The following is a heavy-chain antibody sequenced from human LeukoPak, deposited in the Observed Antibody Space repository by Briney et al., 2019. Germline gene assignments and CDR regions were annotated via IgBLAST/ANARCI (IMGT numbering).Heavy chain of an antibody. CDR3: ARGIDGYKSPGEYFDY. CDR1: GGSFSGYY. V-gene: IGHV4-34*01. CDR2: INHSGST. D-gene: IGHD5-24*01. J-gene: IGHJ4*02. Sequence: SETLSLTCAVYGGSFSGYYWSWIRQPPGKGLEWIGEINHSGSTNYNPSLKSRVTISVDTSKNQFSLKLSSVTAADTAVYYCARGIDGYKSPGEYFDYWGQGTLVTVSS.